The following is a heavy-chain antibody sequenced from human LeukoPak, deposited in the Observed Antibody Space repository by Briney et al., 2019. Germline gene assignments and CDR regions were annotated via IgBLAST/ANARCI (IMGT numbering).Heavy chain of an antibody. V-gene: IGHV3-15*01. J-gene: IGHJ1*01. CDR2: IKSENDGGTI. CDR1: GISVNTAW. Sequence: GGSLRLSCAAFGISVNTAWMNWVRQAPGKGLEYIGRIKSENDGGTIYYAAPVEGRFTISRDDSRNTLYLQMNSLKIEDTALYYCTTDFRVWGQGSLVTVSS. CDR3: TTDFRV. D-gene: IGHD3-10*01.